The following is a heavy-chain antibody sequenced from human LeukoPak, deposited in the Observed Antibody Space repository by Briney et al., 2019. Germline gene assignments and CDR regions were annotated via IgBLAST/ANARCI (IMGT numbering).Heavy chain of an antibody. CDR2: ISGSGGST. CDR3: ASTISMIVVVINRFFDY. CDR1: GFTFSSYA. J-gene: IGHJ4*02. V-gene: IGHV3-23*01. Sequence: GGSLRLSCAASGFTFSSYAMSWVRQAPGKGLEWVSSISGSGGSTYYTDSVKGRFTISRDNSKNTLYLQMNSLRAEDTAVYYCASTISMIVVVINRFFDYWGQGTLVTVSS. D-gene: IGHD3-22*01.